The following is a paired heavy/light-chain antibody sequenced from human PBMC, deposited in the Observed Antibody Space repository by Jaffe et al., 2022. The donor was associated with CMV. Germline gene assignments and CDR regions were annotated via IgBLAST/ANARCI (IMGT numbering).Light chain of an antibody. J-gene: IGKJ1*01. V-gene: IGKV2-24*01. CDR2: KIS. Sequence: DIVMTQTPLSSPVTLGQPASISCRSSQSLVHSDGNTYLSWLQQRPGQPPRLLIYKISNRFSGVPDRFSGSGAGTDFTLKISRVEAEDVGVYYCMQATQFPPAFGQGTKVEIK. CDR3: MQATQFPPA. CDR1: QSLVHSDGNTY.
Heavy chain of an antibody. Sequence: EVQLVESGGGLVQPGGSLRLSCAASGFTFSSYAMSWVRQAPGKGLEWVSAISGSGGSTYYADSVKGRFTISRDNSKNTLYLQMNSLRAEDTAVYYCAKDTLSSGSYPPDWYFDLWGRGTLVTVSS. CDR3: AKDTLSSGSYPPDWYFDL. V-gene: IGHV3-23*04. CDR2: ISGSGGST. D-gene: IGHD1-26*01. J-gene: IGHJ2*01. CDR1: GFTFSSYA.